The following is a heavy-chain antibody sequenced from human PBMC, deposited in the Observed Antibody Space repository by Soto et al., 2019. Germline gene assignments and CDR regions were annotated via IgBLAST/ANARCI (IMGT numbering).Heavy chain of an antibody. CDR1: GGSISSYY. V-gene: IGHV4-59*01. D-gene: IGHD4-4*01. CDR2: IYYSEST. J-gene: IGHJ4*02. CDR3: ARGGNPDY. Sequence: SETLSLTCTVSGGSISSYYWSWIRQPPGKGLEWIGYIYYSESTNYNPSHKSRENKSVDTSKNQFSLKLSSVTAADTAVYYCARGGNPDYWGQGTLVTVS.